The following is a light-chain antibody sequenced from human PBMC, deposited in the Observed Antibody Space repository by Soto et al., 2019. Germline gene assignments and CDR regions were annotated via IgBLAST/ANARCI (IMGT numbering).Light chain of an antibody. CDR3: QQYNNWPWT. CDR1: QSVSSN. V-gene: IGKV3-15*01. CDR2: GAS. J-gene: IGKJ1*01. Sequence: EIVMTQSPATLSVSPGERATLSCRASQSVSSNLAWYQQKPAQAPRFLIDGASTRATGIPARFSGSGSGTEFTLTISSLQSEDFAVYYCQQYNNWPWTFCQGTKVEIE.